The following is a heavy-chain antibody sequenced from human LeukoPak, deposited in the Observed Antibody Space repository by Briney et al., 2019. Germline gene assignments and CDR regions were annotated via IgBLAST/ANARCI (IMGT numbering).Heavy chain of an antibody. V-gene: IGHV3-43D*03. CDR1: GFTFDDYA. CDR2: INWVGDTS. Sequence: PGGSLRLSCAASGFTFDDYAMHWVRQAPGKGLQWISSINWVGDTSSYADSVKGRFTVSRDNTKGSLYLQMHSLRSEDTALYYCAKDRQNGDYGGGDFFDSWGQGTLVTVSS. J-gene: IGHJ4*02. CDR3: AKDRQNGDYGGGDFFDS. D-gene: IGHD4-17*01.